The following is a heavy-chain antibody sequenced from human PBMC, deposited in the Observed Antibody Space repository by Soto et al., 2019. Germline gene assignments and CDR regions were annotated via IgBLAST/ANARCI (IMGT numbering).Heavy chain of an antibody. V-gene: IGHV4-4*07. J-gene: IGHJ6*02. Sequence: PSETLSLTCTVSDDFISSYYWNWIRQPAGKGLEWIGLVSTNGATNYNPSLESRVTMSVDTSKNQCSLKLTSVTAADTAVYFCARADYEILTGSYAMDVWGQGTTVTVSS. D-gene: IGHD3-9*01. CDR1: DDFISSYY. CDR3: ARADYEILTGSYAMDV. CDR2: VSTNGAT.